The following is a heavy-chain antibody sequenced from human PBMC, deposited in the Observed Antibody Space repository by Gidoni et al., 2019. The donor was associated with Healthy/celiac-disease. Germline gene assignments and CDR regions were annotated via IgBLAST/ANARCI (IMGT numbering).Heavy chain of an antibody. CDR3: ARGSLYYDILTGYLATYYYYGMDV. D-gene: IGHD3-9*01. Sequence: QVQLQESGPGLVKPSQTLSLTCTVSGGSISRGSYYWSWIRQPAGKGLEWIGRIYTSGSTNYNPSLKSRVTISVDTSKNQFSLKLSSVTAADTAVYYCARGSLYYDILTGYLATYYYYGMDVWGQGTTVTVSS. V-gene: IGHV4-61*02. CDR1: GGSISRGSYY. CDR2: IYTSGST. J-gene: IGHJ6*02.